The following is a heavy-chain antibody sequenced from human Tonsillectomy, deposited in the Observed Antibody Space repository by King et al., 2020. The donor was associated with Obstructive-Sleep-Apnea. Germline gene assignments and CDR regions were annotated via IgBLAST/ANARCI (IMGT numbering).Heavy chain of an antibody. D-gene: IGHD6-13*01. V-gene: IGHV4-31*03. J-gene: IGHJ4*02. CDR1: GGSVSSDAYY. CDR3: ASNPAASSFFFDF. Sequence: QLQESGPGLVKPSQTLSLTCTVSGGSVSSDAYYWNWIRQHPGKGLEWIGYIFYIGSTYYNPSLKSRVTISVDTSKNQFSLKLDSVTAADTPVYYCASNPAASSFFFDFWGQGTLVTVSS. CDR2: IFYIGST.